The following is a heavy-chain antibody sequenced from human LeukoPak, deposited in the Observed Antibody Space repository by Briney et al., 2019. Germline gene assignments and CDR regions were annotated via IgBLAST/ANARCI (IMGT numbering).Heavy chain of an antibody. Sequence: SETLSLTCTVSGASISSYQWSWNRQPPGKGLEWIGFIFYTGSTNYNPSLKSRVTISVDTSKRQFSLKLSSVTAADTAVYYCARDLRRDGYNRGAFDIWGQGTVVTVSS. V-gene: IGHV4-59*01. D-gene: IGHD5-24*01. CDR1: GASISSYQ. J-gene: IGHJ3*02. CDR2: IFYTGST. CDR3: ARDLRRDGYNRGAFDI.